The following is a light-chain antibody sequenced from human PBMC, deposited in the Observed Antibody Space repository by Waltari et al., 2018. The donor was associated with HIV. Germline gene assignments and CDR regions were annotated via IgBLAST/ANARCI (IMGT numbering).Light chain of an antibody. J-gene: IGLJ2*01. V-gene: IGLV1-40*01. CDR3: QSFDSDVRGVV. CDR1: SPTLRAHHT. Sequence: SALAQPPPLSAAHTQKLSNPCPRNSPTLRAHHTVPWYRHLPGQAPKLHLCDNTNRSAGVPDRFSGSRSGTSVSLAITGLQSEDEAEYFCQSFDSDVRGVVFGGGTKLTVL. CDR2: DNT.